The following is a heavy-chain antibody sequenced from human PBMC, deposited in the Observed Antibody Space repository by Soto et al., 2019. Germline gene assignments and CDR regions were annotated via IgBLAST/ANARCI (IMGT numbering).Heavy chain of an antibody. CDR3: ARVREMVYAIRAWFDP. D-gene: IGHD2-8*01. V-gene: IGHV4-34*01. CDR2: INHSGST. J-gene: IGHJ5*01. CDR1: GGSFSGYY. Sequence: SETLSLTCAVYGGSFSGYYWSWIRQPPGKGLEWIGEINHSGSTNYNPSLKSRVTISVDTSKNQFSLKLSSVTAADTAVYYCARVREMVYAIRAWFDPWGQGTMVTVSS.